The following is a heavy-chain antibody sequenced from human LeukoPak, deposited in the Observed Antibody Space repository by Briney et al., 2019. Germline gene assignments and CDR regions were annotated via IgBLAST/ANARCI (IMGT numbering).Heavy chain of an antibody. J-gene: IGHJ6*02. D-gene: IGHD2-15*01. CDR1: GFTFSTYE. Sequence: GGSLRLSCAASGFTFSTYEMNWVRQAPGKGLEWVSYIRSSGSTIYYADSVKGRFTISRDNAKNSLYLQMNSLRAEDTAVYYCARLGYCSGGSCYSDGDYYYCYGMDVWGQGTTVTVSS. CDR2: IRSSGSTI. V-gene: IGHV3-48*03. CDR3: ARLGYCSGGSCYSDGDYYYCYGMDV.